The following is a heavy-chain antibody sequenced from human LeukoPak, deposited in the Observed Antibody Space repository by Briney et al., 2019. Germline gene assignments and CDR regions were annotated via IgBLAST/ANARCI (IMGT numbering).Heavy chain of an antibody. CDR2: MNQDGSEK. CDR1: GFTFSDSW. J-gene: IGHJ6*02. V-gene: IGHV3-7*01. CDR3: ATYTHWVAGDV. D-gene: IGHD3-16*01. Sequence: GGSLRLSCAASGFTFSDSWMSWVRQAPGKGLEWVANMNQDGSEKDYVDSVKGRFTISRDNARNSLYLQMGSLRAEDTAVYYCATYTHWVAGDVWGQGTTITVSS.